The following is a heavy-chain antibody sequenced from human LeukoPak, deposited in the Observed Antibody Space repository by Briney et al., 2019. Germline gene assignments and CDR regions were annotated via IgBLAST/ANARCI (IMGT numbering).Heavy chain of an antibody. CDR3: ARDQYSSSPFYYLDY. Sequence: GGSLRLSCAASGFMLTGYWMSWVRQAPGKGLEWVANIRQDGSVKYYVDSVKGRFTISRDNAKNSLFLQMNSLRAEDTAVYYCARDQYSSSPFYYLDYWGQGTLVTVSS. J-gene: IGHJ4*02. CDR1: GFMLTGYW. V-gene: IGHV3-7*01. D-gene: IGHD6-19*01. CDR2: IRQDGSVK.